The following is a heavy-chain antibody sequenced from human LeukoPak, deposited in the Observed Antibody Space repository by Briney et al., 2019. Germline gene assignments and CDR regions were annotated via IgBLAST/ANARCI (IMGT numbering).Heavy chain of an antibody. V-gene: IGHV4-39*02. J-gene: IGHJ2*01. CDR2: INYSGST. D-gene: IGHD1-26*01. Sequence: SETLSLTCTVSGGSISSSSYYWGWIRQPPGKGLEWIGSINYSGSTYYNPSLKSRITISVDTSKNQYSLNLSSVTAADTAVYYYARESGDPDLWGRGTLVTVSS. CDR3: ARESGDPDL. CDR1: GGSISSSSYY.